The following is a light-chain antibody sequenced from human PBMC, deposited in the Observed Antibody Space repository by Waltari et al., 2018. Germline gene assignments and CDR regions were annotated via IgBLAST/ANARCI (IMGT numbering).Light chain of an antibody. CDR1: ALPNQY. V-gene: IGLV3-25*03. CDR2: KDN. J-gene: IGLJ1*01. Sequence: SYELTQPPSVSVSPGQTARTPCSGNALPNQYGNWYQQKPGQAPVVVIYKDNKRPSGIPERFSGSSSGTTVTLTISGVQAEDEADYYCQSADSSGSYEVFGTGTKVSVL. CDR3: QSADSSGSYEV.